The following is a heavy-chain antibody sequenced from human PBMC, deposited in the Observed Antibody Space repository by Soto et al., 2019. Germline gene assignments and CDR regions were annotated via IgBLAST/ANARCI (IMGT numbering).Heavy chain of an antibody. Sequence: WASVKVSCKASGYTFTGYYMHWVRQAPGQGLEWMGWINPNSGGTNYAQNFQGRVTMTRDTSISTAYMELSRLRSDDTAVYYCARDEYSRSAPFDYWGQGTLVTVSS. CDR3: ARDEYSRSAPFDY. CDR2: INPNSGGT. J-gene: IGHJ4*02. V-gene: IGHV1-2*02. CDR1: GYTFTGYY. D-gene: IGHD6-13*01.